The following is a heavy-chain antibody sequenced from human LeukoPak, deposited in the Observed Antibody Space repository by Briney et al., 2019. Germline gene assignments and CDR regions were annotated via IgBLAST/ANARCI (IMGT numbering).Heavy chain of an antibody. CDR1: GFAFSSYS. D-gene: IGHD3-22*01. CDR3: AMTYYYDSSDATPFDY. J-gene: IGHJ4*02. CDR2: ISSSSSYI. Sequence: HGGSLRLSCAASGFAFSSYSMNWVRHAPGKGLECVSSISSSSSYIYYADSVKGRFTISRDNAKNSLYMEMNSLRAEDTAVYYCAMTYYYDSSDATPFDYWGQGTLVTVSS. V-gene: IGHV3-21*01.